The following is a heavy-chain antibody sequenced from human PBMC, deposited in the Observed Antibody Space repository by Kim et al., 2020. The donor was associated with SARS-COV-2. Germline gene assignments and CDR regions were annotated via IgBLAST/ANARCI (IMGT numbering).Heavy chain of an antibody. CDR2: IYSGGST. D-gene: IGHD5-12*01. CDR3: ASHLPLRGFDY. CDR1: GFTVSSNY. J-gene: IGHJ4*02. V-gene: IGHV3-66*04. Sequence: GGSLRLSCAASGFTVSSNYMSWVRQAPGKGLEWVSVIYSGGSTYYADSVKGRFTISRDNSKNTLYLQMNSLRAEDTAVYYCASHLPLRGFDYWGQGTLVTVSS.